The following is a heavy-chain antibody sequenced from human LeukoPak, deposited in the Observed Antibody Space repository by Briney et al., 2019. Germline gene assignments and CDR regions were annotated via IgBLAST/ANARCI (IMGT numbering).Heavy chain of an antibody. V-gene: IGHV1-69*05. D-gene: IGHD3-10*01. CDR1: GGTFSSYA. Sequence: SVKVSCKASGGTFSSYAISWVRQAPGQGLEWMRRIIPIFGTANYAQKFQGRVTITTDESTSTAYMELSSLRSEDTAVYYCASYGSGSYFDYWGQGTLVTVSS. CDR2: IIPIFGTA. CDR3: ASYGSGSYFDY. J-gene: IGHJ4*02.